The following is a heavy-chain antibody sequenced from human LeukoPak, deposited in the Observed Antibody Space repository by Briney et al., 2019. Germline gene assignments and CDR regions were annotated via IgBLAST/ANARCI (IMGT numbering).Heavy chain of an antibody. J-gene: IGHJ5*02. V-gene: IGHV3-11*01. D-gene: IGHD3-9*01. Sequence: PGGSLRLSCAASGFTFSDYYMSWFRQAPGKGLEWVSYTSSSGRTIYYADSVKGRFTISRDNAKNSLYLQMNSLRAEDTAVYYCSRDLVRYVDWYTWFDPWGQGTLVTVSS. CDR1: GFTFSDYY. CDR3: SRDLVRYVDWYTWFDP. CDR2: TSSSGRTI.